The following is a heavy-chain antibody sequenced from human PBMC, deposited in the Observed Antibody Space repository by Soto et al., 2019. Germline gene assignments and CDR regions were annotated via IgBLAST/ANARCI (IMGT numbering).Heavy chain of an antibody. D-gene: IGHD6-19*01. CDR2: INAGNGNT. CDR1: GYTFTNYA. V-gene: IGHV1-3*01. CDR3: ASTCIDGWLTPLYYYYYGMDV. J-gene: IGHJ6*02. Sequence: GASVKVSCKASGYTFTNYAMHWVRQAPGQRLEWMGWINAGNGNTKYSQKFQGRVTITRDTSARTAYMKLSSLRSEDTAVYYCASTCIDGWLTPLYYYYYGMDVWGQGTTVTVSS.